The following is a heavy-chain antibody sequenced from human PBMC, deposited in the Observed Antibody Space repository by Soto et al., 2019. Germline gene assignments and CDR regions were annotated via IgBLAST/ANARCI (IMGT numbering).Heavy chain of an antibody. J-gene: IGHJ4*02. D-gene: IGHD5-18*01. CDR2: ISYDGSNK. CDR3: ARVMGIQLWLRPFDY. V-gene: IGHV3-30-3*01. Sequence: ESVGGVVQPGRSLRLSCAASGFTFSSYAMHWVRQAPGKGLEWVAVISYDGSNKYYADSVKGRFTISRDNSKNTLYLQMNSLRAEDTAVYYCARVMGIQLWLRPFDYWGQGTLVTVSS. CDR1: GFTFSSYA.